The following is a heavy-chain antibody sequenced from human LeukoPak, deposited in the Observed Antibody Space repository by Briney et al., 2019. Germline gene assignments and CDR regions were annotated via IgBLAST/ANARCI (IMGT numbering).Heavy chain of an antibody. Sequence: SETLTLTCTASAGSISSDYWSLIRQPPGKRLEWIGYIYYSGSTNYNPSLKSRVTISVDTSKNQFSLKLSSVTAADTAVYYCASSSGWFNDAFDIWGQGTMVTVSS. J-gene: IGHJ3*02. CDR1: AGSISSDY. D-gene: IGHD6-19*01. CDR3: ASSSGWFNDAFDI. V-gene: IGHV4-59*01. CDR2: IYYSGST.